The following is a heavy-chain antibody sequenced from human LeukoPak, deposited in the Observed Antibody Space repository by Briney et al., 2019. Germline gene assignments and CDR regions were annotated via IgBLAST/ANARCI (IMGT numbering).Heavy chain of an antibody. D-gene: IGHD6-13*01. V-gene: IGHV3-11*03. Sequence: KPGGSLRLSCVVSGIPFSDYYMDWIRQAPGKGLEWISYISSSSSYTDYADSVKGRFTISRDNAKSALYLHLNSLRLEDTAVYYCAAGTAADFWGQGTLVIGSS. CDR3: AAGTAADF. J-gene: IGHJ4*02. CDR1: GIPFSDYY. CDR2: ISSSSSYT.